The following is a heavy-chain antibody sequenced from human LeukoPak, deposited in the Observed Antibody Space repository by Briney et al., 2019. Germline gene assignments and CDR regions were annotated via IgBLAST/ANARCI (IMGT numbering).Heavy chain of an antibody. D-gene: IGHD1-14*01. Sequence: SETLSLTCAVYGGSFSGYYWSWIRQPPGKGLEWIGEINHSGSTNYNPSLKSRVTISVDTSKNQFSLKLSSVTAADTAVYYCARGTGWFDPWGQGTLVTVSS. CDR3: ARGTGWFDP. V-gene: IGHV4-34*01. J-gene: IGHJ5*02. CDR2: INHSGST. CDR1: GGSFSGYY.